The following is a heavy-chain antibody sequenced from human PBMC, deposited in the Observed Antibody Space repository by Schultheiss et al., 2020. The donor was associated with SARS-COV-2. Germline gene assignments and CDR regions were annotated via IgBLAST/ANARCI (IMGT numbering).Heavy chain of an antibody. Sequence: SVKVSCKASGGTFSSYDISWVRQAPGQGLEWMGGIIPIFGTANYAQKFQGRVTITADESTSTAYMELSSLRSEDTAVYYCASSGGSGSYYGSNWGQGTLVTVSS. CDR2: IIPIFGTA. V-gene: IGHV1-69*13. CDR1: GGTFSSYD. D-gene: IGHD3-10*01. J-gene: IGHJ4*02. CDR3: ASSGGSGSYYGSN.